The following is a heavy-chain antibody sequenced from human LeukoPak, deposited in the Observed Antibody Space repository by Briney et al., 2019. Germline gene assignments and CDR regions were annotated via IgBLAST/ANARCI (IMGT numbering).Heavy chain of an antibody. J-gene: IGHJ4*02. D-gene: IGHD1-26*01. CDR1: GFTFSSYG. Sequence: PGGSLRLSCAASGFTFSSYGMHWVRQAPGKGLEWVAVISYDGSNKYYADSVKGRFTISRDNSKNTLYLQMMSLRAEDTAVYYCARDQVVGATLRFMDNWGQGTLVTVSS. V-gene: IGHV3-30*03. CDR2: ISYDGSNK. CDR3: ARDQVVGATLRFMDN.